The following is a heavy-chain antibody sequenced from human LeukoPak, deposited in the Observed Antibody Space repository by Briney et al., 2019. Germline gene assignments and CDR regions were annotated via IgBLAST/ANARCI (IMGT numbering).Heavy chain of an antibody. CDR3: ASARRVRGVITYATYYFDY. CDR1: GGSFSGYY. D-gene: IGHD3-10*01. CDR2: INHSGST. Sequence: ASETLSLTCAVYGGSFSGYYWSWIRQPPGKGLEWIGEINHSGSTNYNPSLKSRVTISVDTSKNQFSLKLSSVTAADTAVYYCASARRVRGVITYATYYFDYWGQGTLVTVSS. V-gene: IGHV4-34*01. J-gene: IGHJ4*02.